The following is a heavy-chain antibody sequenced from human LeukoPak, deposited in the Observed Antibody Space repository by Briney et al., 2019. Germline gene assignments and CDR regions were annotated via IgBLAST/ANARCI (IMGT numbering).Heavy chain of an antibody. CDR3: ARRGTSRSSYYFDY. CDR2: ISTSASTI. J-gene: IGHJ4*02. Sequence: PGGYLRLSCAASGFTFSSYEMNWVRRAPGKGLEWVSYISTSASTIYYADSVKGRFTSSRDNAKNSLYLQMNSLRAEDTAVYYCARRGTSRSSYYFDYWGQGTLVTVSS. CDR1: GFTFSSYE. V-gene: IGHV3-48*03.